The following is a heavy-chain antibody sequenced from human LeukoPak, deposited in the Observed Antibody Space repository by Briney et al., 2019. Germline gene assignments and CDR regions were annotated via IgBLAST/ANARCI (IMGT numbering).Heavy chain of an antibody. Sequence: GRSLRLSCAASGFTFSSYGMSWVRQAPGKGLEWVSDISGSGGSTYYADSVKGLFTISREYYKNTLYLQMNSLRAEDTAVYYCAKDMAEMATITGWFDPWGQGTLVTVSS. CDR3: AKDMAEMATITGWFDP. D-gene: IGHD5-24*01. CDR2: ISGSGGST. J-gene: IGHJ5*02. CDR1: GFTFSSYG. V-gene: IGHV3-23*01.